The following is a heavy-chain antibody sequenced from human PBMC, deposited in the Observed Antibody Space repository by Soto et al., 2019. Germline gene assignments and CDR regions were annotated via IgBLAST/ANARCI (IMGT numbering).Heavy chain of an antibody. CDR2: IYSGGST. CDR3: ARASPYYGMDV. CDR1: GFTVSSNY. V-gene: IGHV3-53*01. Sequence: PGGSLRLSCAASGFTVSSNYMSWVRQAPGKGLEWVSVIYSGGSTYYADSVKGRFTISRDNSKNTLYLQMNSLRAEDTAVYYCARASPYYGMDVWGQGNTVTVSS. J-gene: IGHJ6*02.